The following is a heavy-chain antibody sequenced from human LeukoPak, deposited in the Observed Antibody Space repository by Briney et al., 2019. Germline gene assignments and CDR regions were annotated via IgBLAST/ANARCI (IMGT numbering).Heavy chain of an antibody. Sequence: SETLSLTCTVSGGSISSYYWSWIRQPPGKGLEWIGYIYYSGSTNYNPSLKSRVTISVDTSKSQFSLKLSSVTAADTAVYYCARQTGYCSGGSCYSPPYFDYWGQGTLVTVSS. D-gene: IGHD2-15*01. V-gene: IGHV4-59*08. CDR3: ARQTGYCSGGSCYSPPYFDY. CDR1: GGSISSYY. CDR2: IYYSGST. J-gene: IGHJ4*02.